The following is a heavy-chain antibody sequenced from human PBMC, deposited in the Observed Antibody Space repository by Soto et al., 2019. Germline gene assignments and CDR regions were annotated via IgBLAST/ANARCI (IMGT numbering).Heavy chain of an antibody. CDR1: GYTFTTYA. D-gene: IGHD3-3*01. CDR3: ARRLWSGHIQYYYMAV. CDR2: LNAGNGQT. V-gene: IGHV1-3*01. J-gene: IGHJ6*03. Sequence: QVQLVQSGAEVKKPGASLKVSCKASGYTFTTYAMHWVRQAPGQSLEWMGWLNAGNGQTHYSEKFQGRVTITRDTSASTAYMGLSSLRSEDTAVYYCARRLWSGHIQYYYMAVGGKGTAVTVS.